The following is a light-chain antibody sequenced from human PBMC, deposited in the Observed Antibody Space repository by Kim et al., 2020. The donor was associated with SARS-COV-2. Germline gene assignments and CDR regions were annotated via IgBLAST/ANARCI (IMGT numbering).Light chain of an antibody. Sequence: EIVMTQSPATLSVSPGERATLSCRASQSVSSNLAWYQQKPGQAPRLLIYGASTRATGIPARFSGSGSGTEFTLTISSLQSEDFAVYYCQKYNSWPPLTFGGGTKMNIK. V-gene: IGKV3-15*01. CDR1: QSVSSN. J-gene: IGKJ4*01. CDR2: GAS. CDR3: QKYNSWPPLT.